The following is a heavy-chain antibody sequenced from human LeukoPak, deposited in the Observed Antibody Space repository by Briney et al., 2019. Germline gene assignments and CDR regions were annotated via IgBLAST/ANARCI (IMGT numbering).Heavy chain of an antibody. CDR1: GYTFTSYY. CDR2: INPSGGST. V-gene: IGHV1-46*01. J-gene: IGHJ6*03. CDR3: ARGWYQYCSSTSCPFYYYYYMDV. Sequence: GASVKVSCKASGYTFTSYYMHWVRQAPGQGLEWMGIINPSGGSTSHAQKFQGRVTMTRNTSISTAYMELSSLRSEDTAVYYCARGWYQYCSSTSCPFYYYYYMDVWGKGTTVTVSS. D-gene: IGHD2-2*01.